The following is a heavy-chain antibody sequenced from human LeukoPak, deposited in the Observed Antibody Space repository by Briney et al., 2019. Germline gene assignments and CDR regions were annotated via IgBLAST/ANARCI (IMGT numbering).Heavy chain of an antibody. V-gene: IGHV3-23*01. Sequence: GGSLRLSCGASGFTFTNYAMSWVRQAPGKGLESVSDISSTGGTTAYADSVKGRFTISRDNSRNTLYLQMNSLRAEDTAVYYCARADRYGTTWYGRVDYWGQGTLVTVSS. CDR2: ISSTGGTT. J-gene: IGHJ4*02. CDR3: ARADRYGTTWYGRVDY. D-gene: IGHD6-13*01. CDR1: GFTFTNYA.